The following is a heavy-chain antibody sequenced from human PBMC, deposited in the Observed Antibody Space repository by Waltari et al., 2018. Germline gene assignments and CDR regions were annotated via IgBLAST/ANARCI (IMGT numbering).Heavy chain of an antibody. D-gene: IGHD3-10*01. V-gene: IGHV3-21*01. CDR3: ARAQGSYYYMDV. J-gene: IGHJ6*03. CDR1: GFTFSSYG. CDR2: ISSSSSYI. Sequence: EVQLVESGGGLVKPGGSRRLSCAASGFTFSSYGMNWVRQAPGKGLEWVSSISSSSSYIYYADSVKGRFTISRDNAKNSLYLQMNSLRAEDTAVYYCARAQGSYYYMDVWGKGTTVTISS.